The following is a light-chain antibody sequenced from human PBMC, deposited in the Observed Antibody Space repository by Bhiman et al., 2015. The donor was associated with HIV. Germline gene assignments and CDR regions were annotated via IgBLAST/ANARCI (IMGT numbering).Light chain of an antibody. CDR2: QDT. CDR3: QAWDSSTPLYV. CDR1: KLGDKY. V-gene: IGLV3-1*01. Sequence: SYELTQPPSVSVSPGQTANITCSGDKLGDKYACWYQQKAGQSPVLVIYQDTERPSGIPERFSGSNSGNTATLTISGTQAMDEADYYCQAWDSSTPLYVFGPGTKVTVL. J-gene: IGLJ1*01.